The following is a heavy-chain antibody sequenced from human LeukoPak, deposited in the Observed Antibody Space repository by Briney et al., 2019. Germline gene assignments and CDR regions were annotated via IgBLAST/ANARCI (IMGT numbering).Heavy chain of an antibody. CDR3: AKVSGVVVVNYYYYMDV. V-gene: IGHV3-23*01. D-gene: IGHD2-15*01. CDR2: ISGSGGST. CDR1: GFTFSSYA. Sequence: GGSLRLSCAASGFTFSSYAMSWVRQAPGRGLEWVSAISGSGGSTYYADSVKGRFTISRDNSKNTLYLQMNSLRAEDTAVYYCAKVSGVVVVNYYYYMDVWGKGTTVTVSS. J-gene: IGHJ6*03.